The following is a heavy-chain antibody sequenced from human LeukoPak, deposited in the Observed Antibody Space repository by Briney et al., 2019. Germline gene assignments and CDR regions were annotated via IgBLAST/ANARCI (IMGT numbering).Heavy chain of an antibody. Sequence: GGSLRLSCAASGFSFRNSWTAWVRQAPGKGLEWVALTNEDESAKYYVDSVKGRFTISRDNAKNSLFLQMNSLRDEDTAMYYCARGVNRAYDIWGHGTMVTVSS. J-gene: IGHJ3*02. CDR2: TNEDESAK. V-gene: IGHV3-7*01. CDR3: ARGVNRAYDI. D-gene: IGHD2-8*01. CDR1: GFSFRNSW.